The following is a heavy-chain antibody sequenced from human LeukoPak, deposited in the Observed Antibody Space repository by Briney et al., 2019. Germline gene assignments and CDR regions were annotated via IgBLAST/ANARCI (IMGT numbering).Heavy chain of an antibody. J-gene: IGHJ6*03. CDR2: IYTSGST. V-gene: IGHV4-61*02. CDR3: ARCPSIYMDV. CDR1: GYSITSDYF. Sequence: SETLSLTCTVSGYSITSDYFWSWIRQPAGKGLEWIGRIYTSGSTNYNPSLKSRVTISVDTSKNQFSLKLSSVTAADTAVYYCARCPSIYMDVWGKGTTVTVSS. D-gene: IGHD4-11*01.